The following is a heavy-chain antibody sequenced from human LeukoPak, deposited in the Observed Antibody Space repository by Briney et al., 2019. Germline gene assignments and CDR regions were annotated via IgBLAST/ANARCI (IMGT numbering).Heavy chain of an antibody. D-gene: IGHD6-19*01. V-gene: IGHV3-23*01. CDR3: ANHVSIAVAGMVY. Sequence: GGSLRLSCAASGFTFSDYYMSWVRQAPGKGLEWVSAISGSGGSTYYADSVKGRFTISRDNSKNTLYLQMNSLRAEDTAVYYCANHVSIAVAGMVYWGQGTLVTVSS. J-gene: IGHJ4*02. CDR2: ISGSGGST. CDR1: GFTFSDYY.